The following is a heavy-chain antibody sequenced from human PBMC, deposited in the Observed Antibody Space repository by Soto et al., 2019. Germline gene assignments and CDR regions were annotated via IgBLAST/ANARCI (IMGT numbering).Heavy chain of an antibody. Sequence: PGGSLRLSCAASGFTFSSYAMNWVRQAPGKGLEWISVFSNSGHSAYYADSVKGRFTISRDNSKNTLYLQIKSLRAEDTAAYYCAKGGPTFLNWFGPWGQGTLVTVSS. V-gene: IGHV3-23*01. CDR1: GFTFSSYA. D-gene: IGHD5-12*01. CDR2: FSNSGHSA. CDR3: AKGGPTFLNWFGP. J-gene: IGHJ5*02.